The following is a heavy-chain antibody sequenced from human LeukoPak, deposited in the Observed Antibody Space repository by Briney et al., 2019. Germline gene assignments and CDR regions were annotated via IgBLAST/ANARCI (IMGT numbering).Heavy chain of an antibody. D-gene: IGHD6-13*01. CDR2: IQYSGTT. V-gene: IGHV4-59*01. CDR1: SGSIIGYY. J-gene: IGHJ4*02. Sequence: SETLSLTCTVSSGSIIGYYWAWIRQPPGKGLEWIGYIQYSGTTEYNPSLASRATISVGTAKDQFSLNLSSVTAADTAVYYCARDRAAGTLDFWGQGTLVTVSS. CDR3: ARDRAAGTLDF.